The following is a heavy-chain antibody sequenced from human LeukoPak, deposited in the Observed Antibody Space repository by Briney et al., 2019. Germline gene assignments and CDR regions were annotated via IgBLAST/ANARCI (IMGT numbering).Heavy chain of an antibody. CDR3: AKGGRVASYGIRWYWYFDL. CDR1: GGTFSSYA. D-gene: IGHD5-18*01. J-gene: IGHJ2*01. Sequence: EASVKVSCKASGGTFSSYAISWVRQAPGQGLEWMGGIIPIFGTANYAQKFQGRVTITADESTSTAYMELSSLRSEDTAVYYCAKGGRVASYGIRWYWYFDLWGRGTLVTVSS. V-gene: IGHV1-69*13. CDR2: IIPIFGTA.